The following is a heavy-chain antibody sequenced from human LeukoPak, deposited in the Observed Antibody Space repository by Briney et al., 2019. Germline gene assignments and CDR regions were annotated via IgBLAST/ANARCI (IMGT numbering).Heavy chain of an antibody. CDR1: GGSISSDGYY. Sequence: SETLSLTCTVSGGSISSDGYYWSWIRQLPGKGLQWIGYIYYSGSTYYNPSLKSRITISVDTSKNQLSLKLSSVTAADTAVYYCARAAKDSWSAYYLAYFDYWGQGALVTASS. CDR2: IYYSGST. V-gene: IGHV4-31*03. D-gene: IGHD3-3*01. CDR3: ARAAKDSWSAYYLAYFDY. J-gene: IGHJ4*02.